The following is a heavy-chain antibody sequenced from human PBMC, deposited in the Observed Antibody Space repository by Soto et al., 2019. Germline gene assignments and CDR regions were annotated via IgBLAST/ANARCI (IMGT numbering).Heavy chain of an antibody. V-gene: IGHV1-69*06. Sequence: QVPLVQSGAEVKKPGSSVKVSCKASGGIFSTYAISWVRQAPGQGLEWMGGIIPMFGTANYAQKFQRRVTITADKSTTTGHMQLSSRRSDDTAVYYCARGGGEMTAPPPYRYWGQGTLVTVSS. CDR1: GGIFSTYA. CDR2: IIPMFGTA. D-gene: IGHD2-21*02. CDR3: ARGGGEMTAPPPYRY. J-gene: IGHJ4*02.